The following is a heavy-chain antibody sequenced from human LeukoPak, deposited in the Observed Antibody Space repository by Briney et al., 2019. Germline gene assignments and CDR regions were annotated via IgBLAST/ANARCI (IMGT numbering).Heavy chain of an antibody. V-gene: IGHV5-51*01. CDR1: GYRFCSYW. CDR2: MYPGDSDT. CDR3: ARDYGSGSGNWFDA. D-gene: IGHD3-10*01. J-gene: IGHJ5*02. Sequence: GESLKISCQGSGYRFCSYWIGWVRQMPGKGLEWMGTMYPGDSDTRYSPSFQGQVTMSVDKSITTAYLEWSGLKASDTAMYYCARDYGSGSGNWFDAWGPGTLVTVSS.